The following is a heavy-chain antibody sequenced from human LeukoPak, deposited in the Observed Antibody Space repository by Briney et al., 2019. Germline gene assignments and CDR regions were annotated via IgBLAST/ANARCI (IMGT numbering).Heavy chain of an antibody. CDR3: ARHNPLWGY. D-gene: IGHD1-14*01. J-gene: IGHJ4*02. CDR1: GFTFSSYW. CDR2: VKPDGSEK. Sequence: SGGSLRLSCAAPGFTFSSYWMSWVRQAPGKGLEWVANVKPDGSEKYYVDSVKGRFTISRDNAKNSLYLQMSSLRVEDTALYFCARHNPLWGYWGQGTLVTVSS. V-gene: IGHV3-7*04.